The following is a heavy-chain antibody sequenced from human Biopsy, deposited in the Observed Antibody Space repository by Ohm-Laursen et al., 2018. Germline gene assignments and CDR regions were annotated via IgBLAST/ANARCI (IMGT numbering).Heavy chain of an antibody. CDR1: GGSLSGYY. J-gene: IGHJ5*02. CDR2: INHRGFT. V-gene: IGHV4-34*01. CDR3: ARDYDTSGYYYVP. Sequence: GTLSLTWSVYGGSLSGYYWNWIRQSPGKGLEWIGEINHRGFTSNNPSLKSRVTISVDTSKNHFSLKLGCVTAADTAVYYCARDYDTSGYYYVPWGQGTLVTVSS. D-gene: IGHD3-22*01.